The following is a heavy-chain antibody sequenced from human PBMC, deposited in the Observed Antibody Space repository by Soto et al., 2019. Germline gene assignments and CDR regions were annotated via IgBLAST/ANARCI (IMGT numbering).Heavy chain of an antibody. CDR3: ARNTRYSSSWSSHWGMDV. V-gene: IGHV3-11*06. D-gene: IGHD6-6*01. CDR1: GGTFSDYH. CDR2: ISSSSSYT. J-gene: IGHJ6*02. Sequence: XGSLELSCSASGGTFSDYHMSWIRQAPGRGLEWVSYISSSSSYTNYADSVKGRFTISRDNAKNSLYLQMNSLRAEDTAVYYCARNTRYSSSWSSHWGMDVWGQGTTVTVSS.